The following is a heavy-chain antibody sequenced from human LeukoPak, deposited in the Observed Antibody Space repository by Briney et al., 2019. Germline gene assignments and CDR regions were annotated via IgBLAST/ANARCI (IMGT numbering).Heavy chain of an antibody. V-gene: IGHV5-10-1*01. CDR1: GDSITSYW. CDR2: IDPSDASN. J-gene: IGHJ4*02. CDR3: ARQGGYDYFRY. Sequence: SGESLKISCKASGDSITSYWISRVRQMPGKDLEWMGRIDPSDASNIYSAAFQSDLTTTSNNTASNAYQLRTSMKGADTTTDYCARQGGYDYFRYWGQGTLVTVSS. D-gene: IGHD5-12*01.